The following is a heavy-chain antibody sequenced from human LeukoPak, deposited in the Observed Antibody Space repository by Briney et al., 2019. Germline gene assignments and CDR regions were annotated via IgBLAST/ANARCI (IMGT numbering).Heavy chain of an antibody. V-gene: IGHV3-15*01. J-gene: IGHJ5*02. CDR1: GFTFSNAW. CDR2: IKSKVHGGTI. CDR3: TAEDGWFDP. Sequence: GGSLRLSCAASGFTFSNAWMNWVRQGPGKGLEWVGRIKSKVHGGTIDYAAPVKGRFTISRDDSRNTLYLQMNSLKTEDTAVYYCTAEDGWFDPWGQGTLVTVSS.